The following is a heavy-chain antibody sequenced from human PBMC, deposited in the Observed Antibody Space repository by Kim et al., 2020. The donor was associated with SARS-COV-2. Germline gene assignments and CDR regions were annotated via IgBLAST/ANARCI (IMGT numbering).Heavy chain of an antibody. CDR3: FRGTGWYREPD. D-gene: IGHD3-9*01. CDR2: YYQGGP. V-gene: IGHV4-59*03. Sequence: SETLSLTCTVSGGSISGYYGTWVRQPPGKGLEWIGYYQGGPYYNPSLSSRVTISVDTSKNQFSLGLSSVTAADTAVYYCFRGTGWYREPDWGQGTLVTVSS. J-gene: IGHJ4*02. CDR1: GGSISGYY.